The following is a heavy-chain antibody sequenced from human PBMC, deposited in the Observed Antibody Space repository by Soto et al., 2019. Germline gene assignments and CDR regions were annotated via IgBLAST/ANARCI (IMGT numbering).Heavy chain of an antibody. CDR1: GASISNFY. V-gene: IGHV4-4*07. J-gene: IGHJ4*02. CDR3: AKGGTYYFDS. CDR2: LYTRGTT. Sequence: LSLTCSVSGASISNFYWSWIRQSAGKGLEWIGRLYTRGTTDYNPSLKSRVTTSIDTSKNRVSLSLTSVTAADTAVYYCAKGGTYYFDSWGQGIVVTVSS. D-gene: IGHD3-16*01.